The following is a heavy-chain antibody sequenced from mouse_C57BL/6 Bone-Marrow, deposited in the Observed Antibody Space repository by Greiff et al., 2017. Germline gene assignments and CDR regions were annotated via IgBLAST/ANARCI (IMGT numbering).Heavy chain of an antibody. D-gene: IGHD2-2*01. CDR3: AGVYYGYFYYDY. J-gene: IGHJ2*01. V-gene: IGHV1-55*01. CDR1: GYTFTSYW. Sequence: VQLQQPGAELVKPGASVKMSCKASGYTFTSYWITWVKQRPGQGLEWIGDIYPGSGSTNYNEKFKSKATLTVDTSSSTDYMQLSSLTSEDSAVYYCAGVYYGYFYYDYWGQGTTLTVSS. CDR2: IYPGSGST.